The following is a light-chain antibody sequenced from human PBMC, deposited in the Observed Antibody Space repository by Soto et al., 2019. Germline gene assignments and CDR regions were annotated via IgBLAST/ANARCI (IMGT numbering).Light chain of an antibody. CDR2: GAS. V-gene: IGKV3-20*01. CDR1: QSVSSSY. J-gene: IGKJ2*01. CDR3: QQYGSSPYT. Sequence: EIVLTQYPGTLSLSPGGRATLSCRASQSVSSSYLGWYQQKPGQAPRLLIYGASSRATGIPDRFSGSGSGTDFTLTISRLEPEDFAVYYCQQYGSSPYTFGQGTKLEIK.